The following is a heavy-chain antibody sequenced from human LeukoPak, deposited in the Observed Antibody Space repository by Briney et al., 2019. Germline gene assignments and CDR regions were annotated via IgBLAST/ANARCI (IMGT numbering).Heavy chain of an antibody. CDR3: AKVRIDSGSYYFDY. CDR2: ISGRSGST. J-gene: IGHJ4*02. V-gene: IGHV3-23*01. D-gene: IGHD1-26*01. CDR1: GFTFSSYG. Sequence: GGSLRLSCAASGFTFSSYGMSWVRQAPGKGLEWVSAISGRSGSTYYADSVKGRFTISRDNSKNTLYLQMNSLRAEDTAVYYCAKVRIDSGSYYFDYWGQGTLVTVSS.